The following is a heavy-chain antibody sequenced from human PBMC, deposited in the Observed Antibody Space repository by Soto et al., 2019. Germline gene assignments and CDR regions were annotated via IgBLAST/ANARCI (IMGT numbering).Heavy chain of an antibody. CDR1: GFTFSSYA. J-gene: IGHJ3*02. V-gene: IGHV3-23*01. Sequence: LRLSCAASGFTFSSYAMSWVRQAPGKGLEWVSAISGSGGSTYYADSVKGRFTISRDNSKNTLYLQMNSLRAEDTAVYYCAKGPDSSGYAGDAFDIWGQGTMVT. D-gene: IGHD3-22*01. CDR2: ISGSGGST. CDR3: AKGPDSSGYAGDAFDI.